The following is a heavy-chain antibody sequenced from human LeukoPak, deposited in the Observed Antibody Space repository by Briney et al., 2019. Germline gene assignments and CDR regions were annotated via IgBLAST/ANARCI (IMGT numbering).Heavy chain of an antibody. V-gene: IGHV4-59*08. CDR3: ARPYSSAWYGAFHI. CDR2: FYYSGSI. Sequence: SETLSLTCTVSDGSISSYYWSWIRQPPGKGLEWIGYFYYSGSIKYNPSLKSRVTISVDTSTNQFSLKLSSVTAADTAVYYCARPYSSAWYGAFHIWGQGTKVTVSS. D-gene: IGHD6-19*01. CDR1: DGSISSYY. J-gene: IGHJ3*02.